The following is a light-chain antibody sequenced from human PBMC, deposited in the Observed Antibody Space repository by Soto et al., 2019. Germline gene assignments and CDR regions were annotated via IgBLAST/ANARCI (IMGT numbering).Light chain of an antibody. CDR3: NSYREDHPRFYV. CDR2: DVG. CDR1: HSDIGNYNY. Sequence: QSALTQPASVSGSPGQSITISCTGTHSDIGNYNYVSWYQHLPGKAHKLMIYDVGSRPSGVSSRFSGSKSGNTAFLAISGLQAEDEADYYCNSYREDHPRFYVFGTGTKVTVL. J-gene: IGLJ1*01. V-gene: IGLV2-14*03.